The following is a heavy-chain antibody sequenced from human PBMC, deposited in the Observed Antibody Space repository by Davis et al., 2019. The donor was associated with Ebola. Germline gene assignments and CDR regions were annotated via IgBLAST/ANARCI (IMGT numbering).Heavy chain of an antibody. Sequence: PGGSLRLSCAASGFTFSRYGMSWARQAPGKGLEWVSAIGGIGATIYYADSVRGRFTISRDNSKNTMFLEMNNMRTEDTAVYYCARVENSGSAHWGPGTLVTVSS. CDR1: GFTFSRYG. V-gene: IGHV3-23*01. CDR3: ARVENSGSAH. J-gene: IGHJ4*02. CDR2: IGGIGATI. D-gene: IGHD6-19*01.